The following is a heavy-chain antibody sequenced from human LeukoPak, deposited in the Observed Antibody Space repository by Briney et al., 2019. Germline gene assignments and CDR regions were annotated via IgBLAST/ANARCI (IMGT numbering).Heavy chain of an antibody. J-gene: IGHJ4*02. CDR2: IYYSGST. V-gene: IGHV4-59*02. Sequence: PAETLSLTCTVSGGSVSSYYWSWIRQPPGKGLEWIGYIYYSGSTNYNASLKSRVTISGDTSKNQFSLKLSSVTAADTAVYYCAGAIGHKTDNARYYFDHWGQGTLVTVSS. D-gene: IGHD3/OR15-3a*01. CDR3: AGAIGHKTDNARYYFDH. CDR1: GGSVSSYY.